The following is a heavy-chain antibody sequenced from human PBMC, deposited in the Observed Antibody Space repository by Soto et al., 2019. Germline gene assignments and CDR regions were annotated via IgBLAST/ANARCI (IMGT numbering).Heavy chain of an antibody. CDR1: GGFMSDYS. D-gene: IGHD1-7*01. CDR2: LHASGSI. CDR3: ARESGENWSYEAY. J-gene: IGHJ4*02. Sequence: QVQLQESGPGLVKPSETLSLTCSVSGGFMSDYSWSWIRQPADKGLEWIGRLHASGSIQYDPSFKSRVTMSLDTSKNQFSLSLRSVTAADTAVYYCARESGENWSYEAYWGQGTLVTVSS. V-gene: IGHV4-4*07.